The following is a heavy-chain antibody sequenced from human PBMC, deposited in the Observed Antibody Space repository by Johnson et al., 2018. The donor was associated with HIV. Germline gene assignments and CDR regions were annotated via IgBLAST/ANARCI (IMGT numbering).Heavy chain of an antibody. V-gene: IGHV3-30*19. CDR1: GFTFSNYG. CDR3: ASIYSYGLRAAFDI. Sequence: QVQLVESGGGVVQPGGSLRLSCAASGFTFSNYGMHWVRQAPGKGLEWVAVISYDGSDKDYADSVKGRFTISRDNAKNSLSLQMNSLRAEDTAVYYCASIYSYGLRAAFDIWGQGTMVTVSS. CDR2: ISYDGSDK. D-gene: IGHD5-18*01. J-gene: IGHJ3*02.